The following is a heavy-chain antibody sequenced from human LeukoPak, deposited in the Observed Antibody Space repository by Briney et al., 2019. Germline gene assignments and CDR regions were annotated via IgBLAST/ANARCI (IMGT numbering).Heavy chain of an antibody. V-gene: IGHV3-48*04. D-gene: IGHD6-6*01. CDR1: GLTFSSYS. J-gene: IGHJ4*02. CDR2: INSGSSSI. CDR3: ARGLSGYSSSLGY. Sequence: PGGSLRLSCAASGLTFSSYSMSWVRQAPGKGLEWVSYINSGSSSIYYADSVKGRFTISRDNAKNTLYLQMNSLRAEGTAVYYCARGLSGYSSSLGYWGQGTLVTVSS.